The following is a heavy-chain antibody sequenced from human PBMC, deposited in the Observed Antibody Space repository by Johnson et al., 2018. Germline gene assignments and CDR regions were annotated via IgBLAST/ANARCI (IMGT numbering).Heavy chain of an antibody. J-gene: IGHJ4*02. Sequence: VQLVESGGGVVQPGRSLRLSCAASGFTFSDLAMHWVRQAPGKGLEWVAVISYDGSKKYYAASVKGRFTISRDNFKNTLYLQMNSLRTEDTAVYYCARRERFSHGRDHWGQGTLVTVSS. CDR1: GFTFSDLA. V-gene: IGHV3-30-3*01. CDR2: ISYDGSKK. D-gene: IGHD3-10*01. CDR3: ARRERFSHGRDH.